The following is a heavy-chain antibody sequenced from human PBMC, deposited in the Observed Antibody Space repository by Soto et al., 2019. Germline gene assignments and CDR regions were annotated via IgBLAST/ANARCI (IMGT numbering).Heavy chain of an antibody. CDR3: ARDFTGWPPDGVDS. D-gene: IGHD3-16*01. Sequence: QVHLVQSGAEVKMPGALVKVSCKASGFTFTSYAFTWVRQAPGQGLEWMGWISAYNGNTNYARNFRGRVTMTTDSSTSTVYMELGSLTSDATAVYFCARDFTGWPPDGVDSWGQGTLVSVSA. J-gene: IGHJ4*02. V-gene: IGHV1-18*01. CDR2: ISAYNGNT. CDR1: GFTFTSYA.